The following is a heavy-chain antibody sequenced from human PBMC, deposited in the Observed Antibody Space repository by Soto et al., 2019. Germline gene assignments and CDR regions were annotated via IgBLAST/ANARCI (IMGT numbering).Heavy chain of an antibody. CDR1: GGSISSSNW. D-gene: IGHD2-15*01. Sequence: PSETLSLTCAVSGGSISSSNWWSWVRQPPGKGLDWIGEIYHIGSTNYNPSLKSRVTISVDKSKNQFSLKLSSVTAADTAVYYFARRPSRYCSGGSCYSYWFDPWGQGTLVTVSS. V-gene: IGHV4-4*02. CDR2: IYHIGST. CDR3: ARRPSRYCSGGSCYSYWFDP. J-gene: IGHJ5*02.